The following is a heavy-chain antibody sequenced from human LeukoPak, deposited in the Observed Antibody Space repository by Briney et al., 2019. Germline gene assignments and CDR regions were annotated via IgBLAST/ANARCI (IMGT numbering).Heavy chain of an antibody. CDR3: ARDLDSSSSLYAY. V-gene: IGHV3-30*03. CDR2: ISYGGSGK. CDR1: GFTFSNYA. D-gene: IGHD6-13*01. J-gene: IGHJ4*02. Sequence: GGSLRLSCAASGFTFSNYAMHWVRQAPGKGLEWVAVISYGGSGKYYADSVKGRFTISRDNSKNTLYLQMNSLRAEDTAVYYCARDLDSSSSLYAYWGQGTLVTVSS.